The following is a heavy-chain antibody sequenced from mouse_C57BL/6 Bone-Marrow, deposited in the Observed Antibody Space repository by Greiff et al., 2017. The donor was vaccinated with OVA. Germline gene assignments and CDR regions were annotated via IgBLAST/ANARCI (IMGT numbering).Heavy chain of an antibody. Sequence: QVQLQQPGAELVKPGASVKLSCKASGYTFTSYWMHWVKQRPGQGLEWIGMIHTNSGSTNYNEKFKSKATLTVDKSSSTAYMQLSSLTSEDSAVYYCAGGDYDGIYYYAMDYWGQGTSVTVSS. J-gene: IGHJ4*01. CDR2: IHTNSGST. CDR1: GYTFTSYW. V-gene: IGHV1-64*01. CDR3: AGGDYDGIYYYAMDY. D-gene: IGHD2-4*01.